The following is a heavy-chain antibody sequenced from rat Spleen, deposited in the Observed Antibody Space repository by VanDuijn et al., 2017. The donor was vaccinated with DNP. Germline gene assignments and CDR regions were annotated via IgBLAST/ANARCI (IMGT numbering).Heavy chain of an antibody. CDR3: IRWNSGHFDY. V-gene: IGHV5-25*01. CDR1: GFTFSNYY. D-gene: IGHD4-3*01. J-gene: IGHJ2*01. Sequence: EVQLVESGGGLVQPGRSLKLSCVASGFTFSNYYMAWARQAPGKGLEWVATIGASGSRTYYRDSVKGRFPISRVNAKSTLYLQINTITTEDMATYYCIRWNSGHFDYWGQGVMVTVSS. CDR2: IGASGSRT.